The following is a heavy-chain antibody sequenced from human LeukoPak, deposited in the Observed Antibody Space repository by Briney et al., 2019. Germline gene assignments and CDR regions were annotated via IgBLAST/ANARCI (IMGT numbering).Heavy chain of an antibody. CDR2: IYLGDSDT. J-gene: IGHJ5*02. CDR1: GYSFTSYW. Sequence: GESLKISCKGSGYSFTSYWIGWVRQMPGKGLEWMGIIYLGDSDTRYSPSFQGQVTISADKSISTAYLQWSSLKASDTAMYYCARLTISRYCSSTSCYTWNWFDPWGQGTLVTVSS. V-gene: IGHV5-51*01. D-gene: IGHD2-2*02. CDR3: ARLTISRYCSSTSCYTWNWFDP.